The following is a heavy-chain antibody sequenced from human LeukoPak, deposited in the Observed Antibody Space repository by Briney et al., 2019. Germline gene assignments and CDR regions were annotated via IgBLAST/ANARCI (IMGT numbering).Heavy chain of an antibody. D-gene: IGHD3-16*01. CDR2: MNEYSTTI. V-gene: IGHV3-74*01. J-gene: IGHJ4*02. CDR1: GFPFNSFW. Sequence: GGSLRLSCAASGFPFNSFWMHWVRQAPGKGLVWVSDMNEYSTTIRYADSVKGRFTISRDNAKSILYLQMNNLRAEDTAMYFWARGGVNPGEHWGQGTLVTGFS. CDR3: ARGGVNPGEH.